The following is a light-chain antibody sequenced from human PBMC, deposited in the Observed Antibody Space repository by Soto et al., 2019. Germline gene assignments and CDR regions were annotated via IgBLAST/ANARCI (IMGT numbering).Light chain of an antibody. V-gene: IGLV2-14*01. CDR3: YSFTFSNTRDVV. CDR1: SSNVGDYKY. J-gene: IGLJ2*01. CDR2: EVT. Sequence: QSALTQPASVSGSRGQAITISCTGTSSNVGDYKYVSWYQQHPGKVPKLLIYEVTNRPSGISDRFSGSKSGDTASLTISGLQPEDEADYYCYSFTFSNTRDVVFGGGTKLTVL.